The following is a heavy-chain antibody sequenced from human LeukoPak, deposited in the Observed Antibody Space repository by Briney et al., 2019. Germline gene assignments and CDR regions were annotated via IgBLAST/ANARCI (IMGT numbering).Heavy chain of an antibody. CDR3: ATVGGNFNFDY. CDR2: VDPEDGET. D-gene: IGHD4-23*01. Sequence: ASVKISCKVSGYTFIDYYMHWVQQAPGKGLEWMGLVDPEDGETIYAEKFQGRVTITADTSTDTAYMELSSLRSEDTAVYYCATVGGNFNFDYWGQGTLVTVSS. CDR1: GYTFIDYY. V-gene: IGHV1-69-2*01. J-gene: IGHJ4*02.